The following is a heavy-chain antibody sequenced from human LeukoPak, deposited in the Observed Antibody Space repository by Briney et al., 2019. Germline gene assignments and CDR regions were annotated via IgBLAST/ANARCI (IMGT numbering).Heavy chain of an antibody. J-gene: IGHJ1*01. CDR3: ARDAFLTGYSSGWYSHFQH. V-gene: IGHV1-18*01. CDR2: ISAYNGNT. D-gene: IGHD6-19*01. Sequence: ASVKVSCKASGYTFTSYGISWVRQAPGQGLEWMGWISAYNGNTNYAQKLQGRVTKTTDTSTSTAYMEPRSLRSDDTAVYYCARDAFLTGYSSGWYSHFQHWGQGTLVTVSP. CDR1: GYTFTSYG.